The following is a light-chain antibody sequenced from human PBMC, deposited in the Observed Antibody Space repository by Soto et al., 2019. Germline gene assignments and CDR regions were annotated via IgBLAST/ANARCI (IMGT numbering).Light chain of an antibody. CDR2: AAS. CDR1: QSVTTS. Sequence: EIVLTQSPGTLSLSPGERATLSCRASQSVTTSLAWFQHKPGQAPRLLIYAASNRATGIPARFSGSGSGTDFTLTISGLEPADFAVYYCQQRHSWPRTFGQGTKV. V-gene: IGKV3-11*01. J-gene: IGKJ1*01. CDR3: QQRHSWPRT.